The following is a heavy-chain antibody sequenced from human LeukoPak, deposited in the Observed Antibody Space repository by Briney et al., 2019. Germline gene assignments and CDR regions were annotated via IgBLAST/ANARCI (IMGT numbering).Heavy chain of an antibody. CDR1: GYTFTSYG. V-gene: IGHV1-18*04. CDR3: VVVAATGDAFDI. Sequence: ASVKVSCKASGYTFTSYGISWVRQAPGQGLEWMGWISAYNGNTNYAQKLQGRVTMTTDTSTSTAYMELRSLRSDDTAVYYCVVVAATGDAFDIWGQGTMVTVSS. D-gene: IGHD2-15*01. CDR2: ISAYNGNT. J-gene: IGHJ3*02.